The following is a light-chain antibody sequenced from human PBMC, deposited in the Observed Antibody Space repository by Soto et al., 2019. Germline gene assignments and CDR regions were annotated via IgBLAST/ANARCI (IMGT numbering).Light chain of an antibody. CDR2: EVS. J-gene: IGLJ2*01. CDR3: SSYTSSRTLV. Sequence: QSALTQPASGSGSPGQRFTISSTGTSRNVGGYNYVSWYQQHPGKAPKLMIYEVSYRPSGVSNRFSGSKSGNTASLTISGLQAEDEADYHCSSYTSSRTLVFGGGTKLTVL. V-gene: IGLV2-14*01. CDR1: SRNVGGYNY.